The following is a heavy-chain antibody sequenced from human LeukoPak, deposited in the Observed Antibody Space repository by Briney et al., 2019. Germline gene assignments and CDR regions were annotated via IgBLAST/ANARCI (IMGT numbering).Heavy chain of an antibody. V-gene: IGHV4-61*02. CDR1: GGSISSGSYY. J-gene: IGHJ4*02. D-gene: IGHD6-13*01. CDR2: IYTSGST. Sequence: NPSQTLSLTCTVSGGSISSGSYYWSWIRQPAGKGLEWIGRIYTSGSTNYNPSLKSRVTISVDTSKNQFSLKLSSVTAADTAVYYCARHSSSWFDYWGQGTLVTVSS. CDR3: ARHSSSWFDY.